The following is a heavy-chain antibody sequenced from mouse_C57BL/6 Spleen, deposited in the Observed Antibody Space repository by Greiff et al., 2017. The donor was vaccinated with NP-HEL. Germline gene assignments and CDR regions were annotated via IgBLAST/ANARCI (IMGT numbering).Heavy chain of an antibody. D-gene: IGHD1-1*01. CDR1: GYTFTSYW. CDR3: ARVITTVGPYYYAMDY. Sequence: QVQLQQPGAELVMPGASVKLSCKASGYTFTSYWMHWVKQRPGQGLEWIGEIDPSDSYTNYNQKFKGKSTLTVDKSSSTAYMQISSLTSEDSAVYYWARVITTVGPYYYAMDYWGQGTSVTVSS. J-gene: IGHJ4*01. V-gene: IGHV1-69*01. CDR2: IDPSDSYT.